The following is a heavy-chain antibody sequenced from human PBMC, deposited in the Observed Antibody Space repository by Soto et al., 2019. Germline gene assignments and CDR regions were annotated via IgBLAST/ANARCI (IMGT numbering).Heavy chain of an antibody. D-gene: IGHD3-10*01. CDR3: ARGHVVRGVIITIYDY. V-gene: IGHV1-2*04. CDR2: INPNSGGT. J-gene: IGHJ4*02. Sequence: ASVKVSCKASGYTFTGYYMHWVRQAPGQGLEWMGWINPNSGGTNYAQKFQGWVTMTRDTSISTAYMELSRLRSDDTAVYYCARGHVVRGVIITIYDYWGQGTLVNVSS. CDR1: GYTFTGYY.